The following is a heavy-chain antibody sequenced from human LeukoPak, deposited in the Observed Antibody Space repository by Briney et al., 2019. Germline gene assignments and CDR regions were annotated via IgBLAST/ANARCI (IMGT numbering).Heavy chain of an antibody. CDR3: AKDSGTERIDYGDHNWFDP. Sequence: SETLSLTCAVYGGSFSGYYWSWIRQPPGKGLEWIGEINHSGSTNYNPSLKSRVTISVDTSKNQFSLKLSSVTAADTAVYYCAKDSGTERIDYGDHNWFDPWGQGTLVTVSS. J-gene: IGHJ5*02. CDR1: GGSFSGYY. D-gene: IGHD4-17*01. V-gene: IGHV4-34*01. CDR2: INHSGST.